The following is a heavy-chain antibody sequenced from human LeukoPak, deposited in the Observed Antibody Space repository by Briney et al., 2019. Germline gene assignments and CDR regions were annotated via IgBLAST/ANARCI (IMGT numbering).Heavy chain of an antibody. CDR1: GFTFSSYG. Sequence: GGSLRLSCAASGFTFSSYGMHWVRQAPGKGLEWVAVISYDGSNKYYADSVKGRFTISRDNSKNTLYLQMNSLRAEDTAVYYCAKDSSEYSSSFDYWGQGTLVTVS. CDR2: ISYDGSNK. J-gene: IGHJ4*02. D-gene: IGHD6-6*01. V-gene: IGHV3-30*18. CDR3: AKDSSEYSSSFDY.